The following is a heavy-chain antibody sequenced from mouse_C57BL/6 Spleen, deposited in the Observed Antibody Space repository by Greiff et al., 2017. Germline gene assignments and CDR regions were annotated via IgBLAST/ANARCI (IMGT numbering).Heavy chain of an antibody. CDR2: INPGSGGT. Sequence: VQLQQSGAELVRPGTSVKVSCKASGYAFTNYLIEWVKQRPGQGLEWIGVINPGSGGTNYTEKFKGKATLTADKSSSTAYMQLSSLTSEDSAVYFCSRGGGLLHGYFDVWGTGTTVTVSS. CDR1: GYAFTNYL. J-gene: IGHJ1*03. D-gene: IGHD2-3*01. V-gene: IGHV1-54*01. CDR3: SRGGGLLHGYFDV.